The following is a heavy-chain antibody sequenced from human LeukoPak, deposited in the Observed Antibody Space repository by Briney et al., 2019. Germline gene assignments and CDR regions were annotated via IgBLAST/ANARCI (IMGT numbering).Heavy chain of an antibody. CDR2: ISSASNTI. J-gene: IGHJ5*02. CDR3: ARDGWFGDYNWFDH. CDR1: GFTFSSYS. Sequence: GESLQISCAASGFTFSSYSMYGGRQASGKGLEWISYISSASNTIYSADSVKCRFTISSDNAKNSFKLQMNSLRAEDTAMYYCARDGWFGDYNWFDHWGQGTLVTVSS. D-gene: IGHD3-10*01. V-gene: IGHV3-48*01.